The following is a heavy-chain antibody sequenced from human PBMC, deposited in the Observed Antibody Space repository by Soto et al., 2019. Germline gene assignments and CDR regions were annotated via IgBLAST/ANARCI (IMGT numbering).Heavy chain of an antibody. CDR3: ARYKMAVAADVYYGLDV. CDR2: IHYSRTT. V-gene: IGHV4-59*01. Sequence: QVQLQESGPGLVKPAETLLLTCAVSGVSINNFYWSWIRKSPGKGLEWIGHIHYSRTTNYSPSLQSRVTIALDSSKNQFSLQLDSVTPADAAIYYCARYKMAVAADVYYGLDVWGPGTTVTVS. J-gene: IGHJ6*02. D-gene: IGHD2-15*01. CDR1: GVSINNFY.